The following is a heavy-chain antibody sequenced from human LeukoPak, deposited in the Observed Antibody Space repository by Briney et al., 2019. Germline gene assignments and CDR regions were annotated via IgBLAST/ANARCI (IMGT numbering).Heavy chain of an antibody. D-gene: IGHD6-13*01. CDR2: IYYSGST. CDR1: GGSISSNY. Sequence: SETLSLTCTVSGGSISSNYWNWIRQPPGKGLEWIGYIYYSGSTNYNPSLKIRVTISVATSKNQFSLRLSSVTAADTAVYYRASGSAVAAAGDYWGQGTLVTVSS. J-gene: IGHJ4*02. V-gene: IGHV4-59*01. CDR3: ASGSAVAAAGDY.